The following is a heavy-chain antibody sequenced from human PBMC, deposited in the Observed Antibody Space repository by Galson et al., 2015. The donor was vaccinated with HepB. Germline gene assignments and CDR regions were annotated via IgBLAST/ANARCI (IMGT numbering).Heavy chain of an antibody. CDR2: FDPEDGET. D-gene: IGHD2/OR15-2a*01. V-gene: IGHV1-24*01. CDR3: ATIDATSFHFDL. J-gene: IGHJ2*01. CDR1: GSTLTELS. Sequence: SVTVSCKVSGSTLTELSMHWVRQAPGKGLEWMGGFDPEDGETIYAQKFQGRVTMTEDTSTDTAYMELSSLRSEDTAVYYCATIDATSFHFDLWGRGTLVTVSS.